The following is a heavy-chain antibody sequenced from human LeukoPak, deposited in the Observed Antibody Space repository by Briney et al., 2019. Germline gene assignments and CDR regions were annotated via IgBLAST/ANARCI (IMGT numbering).Heavy chain of an antibody. CDR2: ISGSGGST. CDR3: AKVDAGIAVAGIDY. J-gene: IGHJ4*02. Sequence: TGGSLRLSCAASGFTFSSYAMSWVRQAPGKGLEWVSAISGSGGSTYYADSVKGRFTISRDNSKNTLYLQMNSLRAEDTAVYYCAKVDAGIAVAGIDYWGQGTLVTVSS. D-gene: IGHD6-19*01. CDR1: GFTFSSYA. V-gene: IGHV3-23*01.